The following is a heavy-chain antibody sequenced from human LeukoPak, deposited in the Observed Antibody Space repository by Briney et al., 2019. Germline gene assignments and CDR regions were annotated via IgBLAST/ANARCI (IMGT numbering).Heavy chain of an antibody. D-gene: IGHD2-2*01. Sequence: SETLSLTCTVSGGSISSGSYYWSRIRQPAGKGLEWIGRIYTSGSTNYNPSLKSRVTISVDTSKNQFSLKLSSVTAADTAVYYCARSEAGVVPAALGWFDPWGQGTLVTVSS. CDR1: GGSISSGSYY. V-gene: IGHV4-61*02. CDR2: IYTSGST. CDR3: ARSEAGVVPAALGWFDP. J-gene: IGHJ5*02.